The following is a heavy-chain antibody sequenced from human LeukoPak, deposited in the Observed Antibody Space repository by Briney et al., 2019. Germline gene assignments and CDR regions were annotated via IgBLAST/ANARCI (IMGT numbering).Heavy chain of an antibody. CDR1: GDSASSNSAA. D-gene: IGHD6-19*01. J-gene: IGHJ4*02. CDR2: TYYRSKWYN. CDR3: ARDHGSGLYSYLDD. Sequence: SQTLSLTCAISGDSASSNSAAWNWIRPSPSSGLEWLGRTYYRSKWYNDYAVSVKSRITINPDTSKNQFSLQLNSVTPEDTAVYYCARDHGSGLYSYLDDWGQGTLVTVSS. V-gene: IGHV6-1*01.